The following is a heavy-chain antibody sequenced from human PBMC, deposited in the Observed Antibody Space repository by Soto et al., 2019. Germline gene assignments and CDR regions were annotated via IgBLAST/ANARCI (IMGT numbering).Heavy chain of an antibody. J-gene: IGHJ6*02. CDR1: DASISSSSYY. Sequence: SETLSLTCTVSDASISSSSYYWDWIRQPTGRGLEWIGAIYYNGSTYYNPSLKSRVTISVETSKKQFPVKLSSVTAADTAVYYCARHEVRYLDWLPNYSLDVWGQGTTVT. CDR3: ARHEVRYLDWLPNYSLDV. CDR2: IYYNGST. V-gene: IGHV4-39*01. D-gene: IGHD3-9*01.